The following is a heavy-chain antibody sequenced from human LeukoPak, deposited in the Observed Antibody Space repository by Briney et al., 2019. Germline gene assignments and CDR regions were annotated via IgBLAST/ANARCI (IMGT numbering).Heavy chain of an antibody. D-gene: IGHD6-19*01. Sequence: AGGSLRLSCAASGFTFSSYWMTWVRQAPGKGLEWVANIKQDGSEKYYVDSVKGRFTISRDNAKNSLYLQMNSLRAEDTAVYYCARGPPGIAVAGTNIDYWGQGTLVTVSS. V-gene: IGHV3-7*01. CDR1: GFTFSSYW. CDR3: ARGPPGIAVAGTNIDY. CDR2: IKQDGSEK. J-gene: IGHJ4*02.